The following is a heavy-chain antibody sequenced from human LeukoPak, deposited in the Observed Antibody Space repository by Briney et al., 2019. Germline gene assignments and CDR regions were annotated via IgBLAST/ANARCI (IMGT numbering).Heavy chain of an antibody. CDR3: AKNRGGTYKYYMDV. V-gene: IGHV3-23*01. Sequence: GGSLRLSCAASGFTFRSYAMSWVRQAPGMGLEWLSYVSGSGGATYYAASVKGRFTISRDNSKNTVYLQMGSLRAEDTAVYYCAKNRGGTYKYYMDVWGNGTTVTVSS. J-gene: IGHJ6*03. D-gene: IGHD1-1*01. CDR1: GFTFRSYA. CDR2: VSGSGGAT.